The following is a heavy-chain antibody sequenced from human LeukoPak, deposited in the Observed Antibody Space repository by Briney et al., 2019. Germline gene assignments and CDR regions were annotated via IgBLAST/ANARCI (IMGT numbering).Heavy chain of an antibody. CDR2: INPNSGGT. D-gene: IGHD6-25*01. CDR3: ARDAPGSAEMDV. J-gene: IGHJ6*04. Sequence: GASVKVSCKASGYTFTGYYMHWVRQAPGQGLEWMGWINPNSGGTNYAQKFQGRVTMTRGTSISTAYMELSRLRSDDTAVYYCARDAPGSAEMDVWGKGTTVTVSS. CDR1: GYTFTGYY. V-gene: IGHV1-2*02.